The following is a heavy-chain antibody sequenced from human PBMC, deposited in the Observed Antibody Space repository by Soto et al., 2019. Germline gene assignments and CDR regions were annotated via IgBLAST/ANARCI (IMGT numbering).Heavy chain of an antibody. CDR2: ISGSGGST. D-gene: IGHD6-13*01. V-gene: IGHV3-23*01. Sequence: TGGSLRLSCAASGFTFSNYGMYWVRQAPGKGLEWVSAISGSGGSTHYADSVKGRFTISRDNAKNSLYLQMNSLRAEDTAVYYCARDLGSSWYPEYFQHWGQGTLVTVSS. CDR1: GFTFSNYG. CDR3: ARDLGSSWYPEYFQH. J-gene: IGHJ1*01.